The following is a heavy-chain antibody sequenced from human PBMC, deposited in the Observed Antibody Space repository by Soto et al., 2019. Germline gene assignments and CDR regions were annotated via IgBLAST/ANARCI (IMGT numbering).Heavy chain of an antibody. V-gene: IGHV5-10-1*01. D-gene: IGHD6-13*01. CDR1: GYSFSTYW. J-gene: IGHJ5*02. CDR3: ARLQQQLPLDWFDP. CDR2: IDPTDSET. Sequence: GESLKISCKGSGYSFSTYWISWVRQMPGKGLEWMGRIDPTDSETKYSPTFQGHVTISVDTSIDTAYLQWSSLKASDTAMYYCARLQQQLPLDWFDPWGQGTLVTVSS.